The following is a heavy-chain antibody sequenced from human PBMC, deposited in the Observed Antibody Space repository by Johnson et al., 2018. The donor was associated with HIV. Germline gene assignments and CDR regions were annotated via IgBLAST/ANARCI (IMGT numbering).Heavy chain of an antibody. J-gene: IGHJ3*02. CDR3: AKLTIFGVVPPNEGDAFDI. CDR1: GFTFDDYG. V-gene: IGHV3-20*04. CDR2: INWNGGRI. Sequence: MQLVESGGGVARPGGSLRLSCEASGFTFDDYGMTWVRQPPGKGLEWVSGINWNGGRIAYADSVKGRFTISRDNSTNTLYLQMHSLRAEDTAVYYCAKLTIFGVVPPNEGDAFDIWCQGTMVTVSS. D-gene: IGHD3-3*01.